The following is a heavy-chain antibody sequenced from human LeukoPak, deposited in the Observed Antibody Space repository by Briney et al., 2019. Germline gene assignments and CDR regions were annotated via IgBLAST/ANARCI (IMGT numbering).Heavy chain of an antibody. CDR2: TYRRSKWSN. CDR1: GDSVSSNSAA. Sequence: SQTLSLTCAISGDSVSSNSAAWNWIRQSPSRGLEWLGRTYRRSKWSNDYAPPVKSRIIINPDTSKNQFSLQLNSVTPEDTAVYYCARLHCTTSCCVDYWGQGTLVTVSS. CDR3: ARLHCTTSCCVDY. J-gene: IGHJ4*02. V-gene: IGHV6-1*01. D-gene: IGHD2-2*01.